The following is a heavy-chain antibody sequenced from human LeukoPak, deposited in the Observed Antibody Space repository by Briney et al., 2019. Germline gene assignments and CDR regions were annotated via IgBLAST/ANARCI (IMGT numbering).Heavy chain of an antibody. J-gene: IGHJ6*02. CDR3: ARDEPARIAAADYYGMDV. CDR1: GYTFTGYY. CDR2: INTNTGNP. V-gene: IGHV7-4-1*02. D-gene: IGHD6-13*01. Sequence: GASVKVSCKASGYTFTGYYMHWVRQAPGQGLEWMGWINTNTGNPTYAQGFTGRFVFSLDTSVSTAYLQISSLKAEDTAVYYCARDEPARIAAADYYGMDVWGQGTTVTVSS.